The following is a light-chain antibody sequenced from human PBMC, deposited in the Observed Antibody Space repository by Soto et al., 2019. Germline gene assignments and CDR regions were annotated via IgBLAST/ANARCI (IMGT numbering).Light chain of an antibody. J-gene: IGKJ2*01. V-gene: IGKV3-15*01. CDR2: CAS. Sequence: ELVLTQSPATLSVSPGARATFSCRASQSVSSHLAWYQQKPGQAPRLLIYCASTRATGIPARFSGSWSGTEFTLTISSLQSEDFAVYYCQQYNNWPPYTFGQRTKLEIK. CDR3: QQYNNWPPYT. CDR1: QSVSSH.